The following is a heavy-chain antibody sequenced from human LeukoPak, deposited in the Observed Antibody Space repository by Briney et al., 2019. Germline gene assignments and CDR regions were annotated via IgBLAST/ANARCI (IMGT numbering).Heavy chain of an antibody. J-gene: IGHJ3*02. Sequence: GGSLRLSCAASGFTFSSYWMSWVRQAPGKGLEWVANIKQDGSEKYYVDSVKGQFTISRDNAKNSLYLQMNSLRAEDTAVYYCARDRGTYDYVWGSYRLGAFDIWGQGTMVTVSS. CDR2: IKQDGSEK. D-gene: IGHD3-16*02. CDR1: GFTFSSYW. V-gene: IGHV3-7*03. CDR3: ARDRGTYDYVWGSYRLGAFDI.